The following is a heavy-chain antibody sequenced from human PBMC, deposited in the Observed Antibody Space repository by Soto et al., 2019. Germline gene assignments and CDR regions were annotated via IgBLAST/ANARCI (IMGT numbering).Heavy chain of an antibody. CDR1: GFTVSSNY. D-gene: IGHD4-17*01. J-gene: IGHJ4*02. CDR2: IYSGGST. Sequence: EVQLVESGGGLVQPGGSLRLSCAASGFTVSSNYMSWVRQAPGKGLEWVSVIYSGGSTYYADSVKGRFTISRDNSKNTLYLQMTSLRAEDTAVYYCARVVSTVIDYWGQRTLVTVSS. V-gene: IGHV3-66*01. CDR3: ARVVSTVIDY.